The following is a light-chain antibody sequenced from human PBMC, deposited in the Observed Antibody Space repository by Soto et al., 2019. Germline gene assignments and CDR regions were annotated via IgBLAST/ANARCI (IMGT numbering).Light chain of an antibody. Sequence: DIQMTQSPSSLSASVGDRVTITCQASQDISNYLNWYQQKPGKAPKLLIYDASNLETGVPSRFSRSGSRTDFTFTISSLKPEDIATYYSQQYDNLPLFTFGPGTKVDIK. CDR1: QDISNY. CDR3: QQYDNLPLFT. J-gene: IGKJ3*01. CDR2: DAS. V-gene: IGKV1-33*01.